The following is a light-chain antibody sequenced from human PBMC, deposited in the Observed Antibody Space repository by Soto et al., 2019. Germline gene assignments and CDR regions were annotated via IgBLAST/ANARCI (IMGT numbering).Light chain of an antibody. V-gene: IGKV3D-20*02. J-gene: IGKJ5*01. Sequence: EIVMTQSPGTLSLSPGERATLSCRASQSVSSRLAWYQQKPGQAPRLLISGASSRATGIPDRFSGSGSGADFTLTISRLEPEDFAVYFCQQRDDWPITFGQGTRLEIK. CDR1: QSVSSR. CDR3: QQRDDWPIT. CDR2: GAS.